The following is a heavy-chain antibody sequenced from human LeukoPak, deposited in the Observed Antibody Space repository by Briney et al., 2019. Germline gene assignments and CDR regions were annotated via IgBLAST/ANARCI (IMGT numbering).Heavy chain of an antibody. CDR2: INDSGGST. CDR3: AEEFGTTWAISSFDS. Sequence: GGSLRLSCAASGFTFSSYGMSWVRQAPGKGLEWVSGINDSGGSTYYAESVRGRFTISRESSKNTLYLLMNSLRAEDTAVYFCAEEFGTTWAISSFDSWGQGTLVTVSS. CDR1: GFTFSSYG. V-gene: IGHV3-23*01. D-gene: IGHD2/OR15-2a*01. J-gene: IGHJ4*02.